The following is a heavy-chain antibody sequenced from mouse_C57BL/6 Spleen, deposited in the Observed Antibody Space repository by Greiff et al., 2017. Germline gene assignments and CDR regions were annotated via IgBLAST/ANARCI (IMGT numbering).Heavy chain of an antibody. CDR1: GFSLTSYG. CDR3: ARHYYGSVYYYAMDY. J-gene: IGHJ4*01. Sequence: QVQLQQSGPGLVAPSQSLSITCTVSGFSLTSYGVDWVRQSPGKGLEWLGVIWGVGSTNYNSALKSRLSISKDNSKSQVFLKMNSLQTDDTAMYYCARHYYGSVYYYAMDYWGQGTSGTVSS. D-gene: IGHD1-1*01. CDR2: IWGVGST. V-gene: IGHV2-6*01.